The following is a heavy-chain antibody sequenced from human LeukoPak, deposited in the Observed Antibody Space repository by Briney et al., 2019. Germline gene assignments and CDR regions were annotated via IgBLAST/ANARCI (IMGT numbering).Heavy chain of an antibody. V-gene: IGHV3-7*04. CDR2: IKQDGSEK. Sequence: PGGSLRLSCAASGFTFSSYWMSWVRQAPGKGLEWVANIKQDGSEKYYVDSVKGRFTISRDNAKNSLYLQMNSLSVEDTAVYYCARQGAYGDLNYWGQGTLVTVSS. J-gene: IGHJ4*02. D-gene: IGHD4-17*01. CDR1: GFTFSSYW. CDR3: ARQGAYGDLNY.